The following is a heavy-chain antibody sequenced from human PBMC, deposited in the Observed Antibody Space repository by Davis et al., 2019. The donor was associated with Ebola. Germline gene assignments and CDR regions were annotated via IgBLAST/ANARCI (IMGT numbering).Heavy chain of an antibody. Sequence: GESLKISCAASGFTFSSYAMHWVRQAPGKGLEWVAVIWYDGSNMYYADSVKGRFTISRDNSKNTLYLQINSLRAEDTAVYYCARGTRYYYDNRALGCDYWGQGTLVTVSS. V-gene: IGHV3-33*08. CDR3: ARGTRYYYDNRALGCDY. CDR1: GFTFSSYA. D-gene: IGHD3-22*01. J-gene: IGHJ4*02. CDR2: IWYDGSNM.